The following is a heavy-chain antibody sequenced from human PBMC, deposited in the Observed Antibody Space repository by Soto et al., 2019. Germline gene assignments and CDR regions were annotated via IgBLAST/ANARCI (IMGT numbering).Heavy chain of an antibody. D-gene: IGHD5-18*01. CDR1: AGSFSVYY. CDR3: ARGARGYSYAANHYFDY. Sequence: AETLSFTCAVCAGSFSVYYWSWIGQPPGKGLEWIGEINHSGSTNYNPSLKSRVTISVDTSKNQFSLKLRSVTAADTALYYCARGARGYSYAANHYFDYWGQGTLVTVSS. V-gene: IGHV4-34*01. J-gene: IGHJ4*02. CDR2: INHSGST.